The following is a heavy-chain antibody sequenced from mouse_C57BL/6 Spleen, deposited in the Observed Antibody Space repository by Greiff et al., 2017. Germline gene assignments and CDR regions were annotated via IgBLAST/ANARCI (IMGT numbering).Heavy chain of an antibody. D-gene: IGHD2-3*01. Sequence: EVQRVESGGGLVQPKGSLKLSCAASGFTFNTYAMHWVRQAPGKGLEWVARIRSKSSNYATYYADSMKDRFTISRDDSQSMLYLQMNNLKTEDTAMYYCVIDDDYFYYFDYWGQGTTLTVSS. V-gene: IGHV10-3*01. CDR3: VIDDDYFYYFDY. CDR1: GFTFNTYA. J-gene: IGHJ2*01. CDR2: IRSKSSNYAT.